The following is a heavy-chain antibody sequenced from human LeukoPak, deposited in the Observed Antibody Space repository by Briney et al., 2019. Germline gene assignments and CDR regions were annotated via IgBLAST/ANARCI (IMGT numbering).Heavy chain of an antibody. D-gene: IGHD6-13*01. CDR1: EFTFSSYS. CDR2: ISGSGDST. V-gene: IGHV3-23*01. J-gene: IGHJ4*02. CDR3: AKDRYSSWYLTLDY. Sequence: PGGSLRLSCAGSEFTFSSYSMHWVRQAPGKGLEWVSVISGSGDSTNYADSVKGRFTISRDNSKNTLYLQMNSLRAEDTAVYYCAKDRYSSWYLTLDYWGQGTLVTVSS.